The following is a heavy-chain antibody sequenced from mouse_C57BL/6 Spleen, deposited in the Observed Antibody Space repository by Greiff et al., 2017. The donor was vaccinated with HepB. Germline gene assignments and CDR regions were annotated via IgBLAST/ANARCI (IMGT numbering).Heavy chain of an antibody. J-gene: IGHJ1*03. CDR2: IYPGDGDT. Sequence: VKLMESGAELVKPGASVKISCKASGYAFSSYWMNWVKQRPGKGLEWIGQIYPGDGDTNYNGKFKGKATLTADKSSSTAYMQLSSLTSEDSAVYFCARSGFNEGYFDVWGTGTTVTVSS. CDR1: GYAFSSYW. V-gene: IGHV1-80*01. D-gene: IGHD3-1*01. CDR3: ARSGFNEGYFDV.